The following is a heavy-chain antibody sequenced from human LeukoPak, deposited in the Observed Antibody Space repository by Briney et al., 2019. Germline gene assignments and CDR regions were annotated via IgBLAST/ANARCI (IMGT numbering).Heavy chain of an antibody. CDR3: ARDGKRGYSYGYTDY. V-gene: IGHV3-74*03. CDR2: IIIVWSTT. D-gene: IGHD5-18*01. J-gene: IGHJ4*02. Sequence: IIIVWSTTTYADSVKGGFTIYRDNGKNTVYLKMKGLRAEDTAVYYCARDGKRGYSYGYTDYWGQGTLVTVSS.